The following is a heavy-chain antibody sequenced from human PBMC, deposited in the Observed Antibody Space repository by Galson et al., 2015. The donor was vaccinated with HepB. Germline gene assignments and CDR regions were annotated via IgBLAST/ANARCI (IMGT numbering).Heavy chain of an antibody. CDR3: AKGRGDFWSGYLWGDFDY. D-gene: IGHD3-3*01. J-gene: IGHJ4*02. V-gene: IGHV3-23*01. CDR2: ISGSGGTT. Sequence: SLRLSCAASGFTFSTYAMSWVRQAPGKGLEWVSAISGSGGTTYYADSVKGRFTISRDNSKNTLYLQMNSLRAEDTAVYYCAKGRGDFWSGYLWGDFDYWGQGTLVTVSS. CDR1: GFTFSTYA.